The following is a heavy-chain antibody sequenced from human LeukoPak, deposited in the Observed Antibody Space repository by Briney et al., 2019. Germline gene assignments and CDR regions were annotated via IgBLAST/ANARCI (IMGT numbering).Heavy chain of an antibody. Sequence: SETLSLTCTVSGGYISSGSYYWSWIRQPAGKGLEWIGRIYTSGSTYYNPSLKSRVTISVDTSKNQFSLKLSSVTAADTAVYYCASHQGRSYGILDYWGQGTLVTVSS. CDR2: IYTSGST. V-gene: IGHV4-61*02. D-gene: IGHD5-18*01. J-gene: IGHJ4*02. CDR1: GGYISSGSYY. CDR3: ASHQGRSYGILDY.